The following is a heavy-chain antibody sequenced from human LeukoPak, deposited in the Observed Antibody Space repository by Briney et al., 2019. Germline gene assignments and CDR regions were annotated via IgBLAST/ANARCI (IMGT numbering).Heavy chain of an antibody. Sequence: SETLSLTCTVSGGSISSGVYYWSWIRQHPGKGLEWIGYIYYSGSTYYNPSLKSRVTISVDTSKNQFSLKLSSVTAADTAVYYCASGAWYSSSWYDAFDIWGQGTMVTVSS. CDR2: IYYSGST. CDR3: ASGAWYSSSWYDAFDI. CDR1: GGSISSGVYY. V-gene: IGHV4-31*03. D-gene: IGHD6-13*01. J-gene: IGHJ3*02.